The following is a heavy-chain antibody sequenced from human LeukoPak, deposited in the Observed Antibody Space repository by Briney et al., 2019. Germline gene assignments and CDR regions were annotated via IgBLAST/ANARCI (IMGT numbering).Heavy chain of an antibody. Sequence: ASVKVSCKASGYTFTGYYMHWVRQAPGQGLEGMGWINPNSGGTNYAQKFQGRVTMTRDTSISTAYMELSRLRSDDTAVYYCARVPGFCSGGSCYFWGQGTLVTVSS. D-gene: IGHD2-15*01. V-gene: IGHV1-2*02. J-gene: IGHJ4*02. CDR2: INPNSGGT. CDR1: GYTFTGYY. CDR3: ARVPGFCSGGSCYF.